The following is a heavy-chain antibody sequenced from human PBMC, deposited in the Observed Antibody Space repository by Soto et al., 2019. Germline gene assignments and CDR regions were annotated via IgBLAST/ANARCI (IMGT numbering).Heavy chain of an antibody. Sequence: QVQLQESGPGLVKPSQTLSLTCTVSGGSINTGGYYWSWIRQSPGKGLEWIGYIYYSGSTYYNPSLKSRVTITIDTSKNQFSLKLGSVTAADTAVYYCARDDRGVVATWGQGTLVTVSS. CDR1: GGSINTGGYY. V-gene: IGHV4-31*03. CDR2: IYYSGST. D-gene: IGHD3-10*01. J-gene: IGHJ5*02. CDR3: ARDDRGVVAT.